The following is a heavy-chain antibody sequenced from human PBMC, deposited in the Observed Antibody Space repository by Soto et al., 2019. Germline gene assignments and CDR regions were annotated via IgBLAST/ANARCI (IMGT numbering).Heavy chain of an antibody. CDR1: GCTFSSYA. CDR3: ARSFDSSGYYYGYYFDY. J-gene: IGHJ4*02. D-gene: IGHD3-22*01. CDR2: IIPIFGTA. V-gene: IGHV1-69*13. Sequence: SVKVSCKASGCTFSSYAISWVRQAPGQGLERMGGIIPIFGTANYAQKFQGRVTITADESTSTAYMELSSLRSEDTAVYYCARSFDSSGYYYGYYFDYWGQGNLVTVSS.